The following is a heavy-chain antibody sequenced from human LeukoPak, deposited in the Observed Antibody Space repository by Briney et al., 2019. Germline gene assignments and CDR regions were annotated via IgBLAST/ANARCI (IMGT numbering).Heavy chain of an antibody. D-gene: IGHD6-13*01. J-gene: IGHJ4*02. V-gene: IGHV3-23*01. CDR2: ISTGGGST. CDR1: GFTFSSYG. CDR3: AKGGKYSNSWFDW. Sequence: GGALRLSCAASGFTFSSYGMSWVRQAPGKGLEWVSAISTGGGSTYYADSVKGRFTISRDNSKNTLYLQLNSLRDEDSAIYYCAKGGKYSNSWFDWWGQGTLVTVSS.